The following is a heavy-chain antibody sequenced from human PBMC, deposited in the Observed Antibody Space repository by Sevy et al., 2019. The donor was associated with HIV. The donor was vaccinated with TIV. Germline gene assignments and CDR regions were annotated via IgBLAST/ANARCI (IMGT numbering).Heavy chain of an antibody. V-gene: IGHV3-30-3*01. CDR2: ISYDGSNK. CDR1: GFTFSSYA. D-gene: IGHD6-6*01. Sequence: GGSLRLSCAASGFTFSSYAMHWVRQAPGKGLEWVAVISYDGSNKYYADSVKGRFTISRDNSKNTLYLQMNSLRAEDTAVYYCARGQLARGGGIDYWGRGTLVTVSS. J-gene: IGHJ4*02. CDR3: ARGQLARGGGIDY.